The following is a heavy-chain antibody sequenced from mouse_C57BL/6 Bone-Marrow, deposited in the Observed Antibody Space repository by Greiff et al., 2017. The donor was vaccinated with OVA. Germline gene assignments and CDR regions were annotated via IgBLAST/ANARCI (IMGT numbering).Heavy chain of an antibody. CDR3: ARPHYYGSSYRGYFDV. V-gene: IGHV1-81*01. J-gene: IGHJ1*03. D-gene: IGHD1-1*01. CDR1: GYTFTSYG. Sequence: QVQLQQSGAELARPGASVKLSCKASGYTFTSYGISWVKQRTGQGLEWIGEIYPRSGNTYYNEKFKGKATLTADKSSSTAYMELRSLTSEDSAVYYCARPHYYGSSYRGYFDVWGTGTTVTVSS. CDR2: IYPRSGNT.